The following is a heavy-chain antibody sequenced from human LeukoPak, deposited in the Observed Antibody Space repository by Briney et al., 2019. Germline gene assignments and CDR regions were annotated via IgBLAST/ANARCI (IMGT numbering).Heavy chain of an antibody. Sequence: PGGSLRLSCAASGFTFSSYSMNWVRQAPGKGLEWVSSISSSSSYIYYADSVKGRFTISRDNAKNSLYLQMNSLRAEDTAVYYCARIKRERGFLEWLSYYYYMDVWGKGTTVTVSS. CDR2: ISSSSSYI. V-gene: IGHV3-21*01. J-gene: IGHJ6*03. CDR3: ARIKRERGFLEWLSYYYYMDV. D-gene: IGHD3-3*01. CDR1: GFTFSSYS.